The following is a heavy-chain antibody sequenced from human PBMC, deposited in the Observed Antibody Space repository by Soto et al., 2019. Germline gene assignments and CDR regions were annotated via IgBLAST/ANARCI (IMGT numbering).Heavy chain of an antibody. CDR2: IYYSGST. CDR3: ARGVSDYDFWSGYYTNWFDP. CDR1: GGSISSSSYY. Sequence: SETLSLTCTVSGGSISSSSYYWGWIRQPPGKGLEWIGSIYYSGSTYYNPSLKSRVTISVDTSKNQFSLKLSPVTAADTAVYYCARGVSDYDFWSGYYTNWFDPWGQGTLVTVSS. J-gene: IGHJ5*02. D-gene: IGHD3-3*01. V-gene: IGHV4-39*01.